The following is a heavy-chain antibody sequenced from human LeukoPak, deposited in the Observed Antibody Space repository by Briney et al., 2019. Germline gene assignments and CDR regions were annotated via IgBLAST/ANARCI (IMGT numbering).Heavy chain of an antibody. CDR3: ARAPDYYDSSGYYGQYGMDV. V-gene: IGHV3-53*04. CDR2: IYSDGST. CDR1: GFTVSSNY. D-gene: IGHD3-22*01. Sequence: PGGSLRLSCAASGFTVSSNYMSWVRQAPGKGLEWVSVIYSDGSTYYADSVKGRFTISRHNSKNTLYLQMNSLRAEDTAVYYCARAPDYYDSSGYYGQYGMDVWGQGTTVTVSS. J-gene: IGHJ6*02.